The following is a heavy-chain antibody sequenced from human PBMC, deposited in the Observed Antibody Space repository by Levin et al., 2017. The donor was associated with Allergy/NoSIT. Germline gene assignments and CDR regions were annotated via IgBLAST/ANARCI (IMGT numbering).Heavy chain of an antibody. CDR2: IKQDGSEK. CDR1: GFTFSSYW. J-gene: IGHJ4*02. CDR3: AREGKEPIAARPNY. D-gene: IGHD6-6*01. Sequence: GESLKISCAASGFTFSSYWMSWVRQAPGKGLEWVANIKQDGSEKYYVDSVKGRFTISRDNAKNSLYLQMNSLRAEDTAVYYCAREGKEPIAARPNYWGQGTLVTVSS. V-gene: IGHV3-7*01.